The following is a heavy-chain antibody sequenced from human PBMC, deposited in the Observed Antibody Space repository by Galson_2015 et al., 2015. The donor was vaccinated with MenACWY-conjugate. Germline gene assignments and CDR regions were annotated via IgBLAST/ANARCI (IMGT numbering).Heavy chain of an antibody. CDR1: GFSLSSSGMC. J-gene: IGHJ6*03. Sequence: PALVKPTQTLTLTCTFSGFSLSSSGMCVSWIRQPPGKALEWLARIDWDDHKYYNTSLKTRLTISKATSKNQVVLTLTNMDPVDTATYFCARMVRSFGKRDFGLIYYYYMDVWGKGTTVTVSS. V-gene: IGHV2-70*11. D-gene: IGHD3/OR15-3a*01. CDR2: IDWDDHK. CDR3: ARMVRSFGKRDFGLIYYYYMDV.